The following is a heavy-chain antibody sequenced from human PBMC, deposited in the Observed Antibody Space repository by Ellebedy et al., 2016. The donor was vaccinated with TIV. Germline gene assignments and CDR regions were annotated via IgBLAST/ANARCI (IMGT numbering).Heavy chain of an antibody. V-gene: IGHV3-30*18. D-gene: IGHD3-16*02. CDR2: VPSDGNIK. CDR1: GFSFSTYV. Sequence: GESLKISCAASGFSFSTYVMHWVRQAPGKGLAWLALVPSDGNIKHYADSVKGRFTISRDNSKNTLIVDMNSLRPEDTAVYYCAKGATILGSIVGSWGQGTLVSVSS. CDR3: AKGATILGSIVGS. J-gene: IGHJ5*01.